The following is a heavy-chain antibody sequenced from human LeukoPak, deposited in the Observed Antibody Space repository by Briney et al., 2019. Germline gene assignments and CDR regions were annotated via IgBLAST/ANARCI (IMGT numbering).Heavy chain of an antibody. CDR2: IIPIFGTA. D-gene: IGHD6-19*01. CDR3: ARRHGGYSSGWYGVDP. Sequence: ASVKVSCKASGGTFSSYAISWVRQAPGQGLEWMGGIIPIFGTANYAQKFRGRVTITADESTSTAYMELSSLRSDDTAVYYCARRHGGYSSGWYGVDPWGQGTLVTVSS. V-gene: IGHV1-69*13. CDR1: GGTFSSYA. J-gene: IGHJ5*02.